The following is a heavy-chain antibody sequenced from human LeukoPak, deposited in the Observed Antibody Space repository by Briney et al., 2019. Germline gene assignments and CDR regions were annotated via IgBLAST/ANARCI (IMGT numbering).Heavy chain of an antibody. Sequence: SETLSLTCTVSGASFNTDDQYWKWIRQRPGKGLEWIGSIHPSGMLYNNPPLESRVTMSRDTSKNQFSLNLNSVTAADTAVYFCSRGLDSRKLGYWGQGILVTVSS. J-gene: IGHJ4*02. D-gene: IGHD3-22*01. CDR2: IHPSGML. CDR1: GASFNTDDQY. CDR3: SRGLDSRKLGY. V-gene: IGHV4-31*03.